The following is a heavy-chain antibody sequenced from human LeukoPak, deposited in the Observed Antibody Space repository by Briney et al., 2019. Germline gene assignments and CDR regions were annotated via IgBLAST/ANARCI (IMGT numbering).Heavy chain of an antibody. CDR1: GFTFSDYY. Sequence: GGSLRLSCAASGFTFSDYYMSWIRQAPGKGLEWVSYISSSGSTIYYADSVKGRFTISRDNAKNSLYLQMNSLRAEDTAVYYCTTGGVVVPAATHLRTYYYYYYMDVWGKGTTVTVSS. CDR3: TTGGVVVPAATHLRTYYYYYYMDV. D-gene: IGHD2-2*01. V-gene: IGHV3-11*01. CDR2: ISSSGSTI. J-gene: IGHJ6*03.